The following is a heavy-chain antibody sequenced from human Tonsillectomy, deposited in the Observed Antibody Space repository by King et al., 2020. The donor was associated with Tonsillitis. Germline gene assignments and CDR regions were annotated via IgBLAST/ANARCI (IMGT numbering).Heavy chain of an antibody. V-gene: IGHV4-38-2*02. CDR1: NYSISSGLY. Sequence: QLQESGPGLVKPSETLSLTCTVSNYSISSGLYWGWIRQPPGKGLEWIGTICHSGTTYYNPSLKSRLTISLDTSNNRFSLKLRSVTAADTAVYYCARVAPYGSAPACAQHWGQGTLVTVSS. D-gene: IGHD3-10*01. CDR2: ICHSGTT. CDR3: ARVAPYGSAPACAQH. J-gene: IGHJ1*01.